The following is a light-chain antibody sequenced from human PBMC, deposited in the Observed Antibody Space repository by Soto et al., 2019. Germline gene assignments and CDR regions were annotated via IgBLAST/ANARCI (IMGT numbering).Light chain of an antibody. Sequence: EIVLTQSPGTLSLSPGERATLSCRASQSVSSSYLAWYQQKPRQAPRLLIYGASSRATGIPDRFSGSGSVTDFTLTISRLEPEAFAVYYCQQYGRSPPYSFGQGTKLEIK. J-gene: IGKJ2*03. CDR1: QSVSSSY. CDR3: QQYGRSPPYS. CDR2: GAS. V-gene: IGKV3-20*01.